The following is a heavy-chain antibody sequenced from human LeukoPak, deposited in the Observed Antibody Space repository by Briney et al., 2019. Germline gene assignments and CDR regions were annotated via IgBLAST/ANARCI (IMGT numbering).Heavy chain of an antibody. D-gene: IGHD3-9*01. V-gene: IGHV4-31*03. CDR1: GGSISSGGYY. J-gene: IGHJ4*02. Sequence: PSQTLSLTCTVSGGSISSGGYYWSWIRQYPGKGLEWIGYIYYSGSTYYNPSLKSRVTISVDTSKNQFSLKLSSVTAADTAVYYCASHYYDILTGYTPRFDYWGQGTLVTVSS. CDR3: ASHYYDILTGYTPRFDY. CDR2: IYYSGST.